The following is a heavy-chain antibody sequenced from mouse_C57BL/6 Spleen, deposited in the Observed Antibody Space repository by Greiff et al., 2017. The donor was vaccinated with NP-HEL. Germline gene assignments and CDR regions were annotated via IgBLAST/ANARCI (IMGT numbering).Heavy chain of an antibody. CDR3: ARPSYGGYAMDY. Sequence: VQLQQPGAELVRPGTSVKLSCKASGYTFTSYWMHWVKQRPGQGLEWIGVIDPSDSYTNYNQKFKGKATLTVDTSSSTAYMQLSSLTSEDSAVYYCARPSYGGYAMDYWGQGTSVTVSS. D-gene: IGHD2-10*01. CDR1: GYTFTSYW. CDR2: IDPSDSYT. V-gene: IGHV1-59*01. J-gene: IGHJ4*01.